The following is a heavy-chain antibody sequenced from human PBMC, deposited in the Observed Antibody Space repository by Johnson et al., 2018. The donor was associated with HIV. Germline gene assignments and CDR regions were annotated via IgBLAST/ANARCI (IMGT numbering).Heavy chain of an antibody. Sequence: QVQLVESGGGLVQPGGSLRLSCAASGFTFSTYGMHWVRKAQGKGLEWVAVMWDDGSNKYYADSEKGRFTIARDNSKNTLYLQMNSLRVEDTALYFCATVWRNEGRHAFDVWGLGTMVTVSS. CDR3: ATVWRNEGRHAFDV. J-gene: IGHJ3*01. CDR1: GFTFSTYG. CDR2: MWDDGSNK. V-gene: IGHV3-33*01. D-gene: IGHD1-1*01.